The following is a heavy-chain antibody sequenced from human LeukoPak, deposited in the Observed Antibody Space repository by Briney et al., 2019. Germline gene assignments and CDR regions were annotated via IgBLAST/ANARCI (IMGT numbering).Heavy chain of an antibody. V-gene: IGHV4-39*01. CDR3: ARRAVAGVSLDY. J-gene: IGHJ4*02. CDR1: GGSISSSSYY. CDR2: IYYSGST. D-gene: IGHD6-19*01. Sequence: RPSETLSLTCTVSGGSISSSSYYWGWIRQPPGKGLEWIGSIYYSGSTYYNPSLKSRVTISVDTSKNQFSLKLSSVTAADTAVYYCARRAVAGVSLDYWGQGTLVTVSS.